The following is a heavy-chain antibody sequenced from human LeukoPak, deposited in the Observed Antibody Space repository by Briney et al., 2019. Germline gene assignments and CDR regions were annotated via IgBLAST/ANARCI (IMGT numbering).Heavy chain of an antibody. D-gene: IGHD3-10*01. CDR2: IYYTGTT. CDR1: GGSISSYY. J-gene: IGHJ4*02. Sequence: SETLSLTCTVSGGSISSYYWSWIRQPPGKGLEWIGYIYYTGTTNYNPLFESRATISVDTSKNQFSLKLTSVTAADTAVYARGEDLERYYLAYWGQGTLVTVSS. V-gene: IGHV4-59*01. CDR3: GEDLERYYLAY.